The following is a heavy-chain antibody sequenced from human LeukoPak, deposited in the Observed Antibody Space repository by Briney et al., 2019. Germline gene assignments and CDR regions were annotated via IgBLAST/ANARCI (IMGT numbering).Heavy chain of an antibody. J-gene: IGHJ4*02. D-gene: IGHD3/OR15-3a*01. V-gene: IGHV1-18*01. CDR1: GYTFTNYG. Sequence: ASVKVSCKASGYTFTNYGISWVRQAPGQGLEWMGWISTYKGNTKYAQKFQGRVSVTTDTSTSTAYMGLRSLTSDDTAVYYCARDRDWNLDYWGRGTLVTVSS. CDR2: ISTYKGNT. CDR3: ARDRDWNLDY.